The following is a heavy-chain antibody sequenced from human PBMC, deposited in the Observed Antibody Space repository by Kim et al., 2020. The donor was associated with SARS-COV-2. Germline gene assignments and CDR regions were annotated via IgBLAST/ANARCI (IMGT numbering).Heavy chain of an antibody. CDR2: ISGSGDRT. CDR3: AKVFPYSTNSYYSYYYMDV. V-gene: IGHV3-23*01. Sequence: GGSLRLSCAASGFSFSSFAMTWVRQAPGKGLEWVSGISGSGDRTYYADSVKGRLTISRDNSKNTLYLQMNSLGVEDTAIYYCAKVFPYSTNSYYSYYYMDVWGKGTTVTVSS. J-gene: IGHJ6*03. CDR1: GFSFSSFA. D-gene: IGHD6-13*01.